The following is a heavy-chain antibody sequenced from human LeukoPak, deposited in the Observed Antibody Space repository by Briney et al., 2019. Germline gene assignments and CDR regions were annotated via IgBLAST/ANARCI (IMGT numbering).Heavy chain of an antibody. CDR1: GYTFTSYG. Sequence: ASVKVSCKPSGYTFTSYGISWVRQAPGQGLEWMGWISAYNGNTNYAQKLQGRVTMTTDTSTSTAYVELRSLRSDGTAVYYCARAFPVYCSSTSCPYYYYYGMDVWGQGTTVTVSS. CDR3: ARAFPVYCSSTSCPYYYYYGMDV. CDR2: ISAYNGNT. J-gene: IGHJ6*02. D-gene: IGHD2-2*01. V-gene: IGHV1-18*01.